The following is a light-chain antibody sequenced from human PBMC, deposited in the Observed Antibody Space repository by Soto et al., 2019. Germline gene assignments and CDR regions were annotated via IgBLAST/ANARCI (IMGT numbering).Light chain of an antibody. V-gene: IGLV2-8*01. J-gene: IGLJ1*01. CDR2: EVN. CDR3: SSYAGSDHRGV. CDR1: SSDIGGNNF. Sequence: QSVLTQPASVSGSPGQSITISCSGTSSDIGGNNFVSWYQQRPGKAPKLMIYEVNKRPSGVPDRFSGSKSGNTASLTVSGLQADDEADYYCSSYAGSDHRGVFGTGTKVTVL.